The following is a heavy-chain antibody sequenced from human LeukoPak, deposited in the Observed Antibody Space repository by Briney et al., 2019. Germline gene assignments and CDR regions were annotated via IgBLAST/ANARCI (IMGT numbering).Heavy chain of an antibody. CDR1: GFIFSDYY. J-gene: IGHJ4*02. D-gene: IGHD3-16*02. CDR2: ISHSGSTI. Sequence: GGSLRLSCAASGFIFSDYYVSWIRQAPGKGLEWVSYISHSGSTIYNADSVKGRFTISRDNAKNSLYLQMNSLRAEDTAVYFCVWGNYRRFDFWGQGTLVTVSS. CDR3: VWGNYRRFDF. V-gene: IGHV3-11*01.